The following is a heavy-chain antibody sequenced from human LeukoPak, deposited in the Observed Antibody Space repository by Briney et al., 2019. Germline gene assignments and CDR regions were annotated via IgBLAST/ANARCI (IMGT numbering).Heavy chain of an antibody. Sequence: GGSLRLSCAASGFTVSSNYMSWVRQAPGKGLEWVSVIYSGGSTYYADSVKGRFTISRHNSKNTLYLQMNSLRAEDTAVYYCARGGGFYGSGSYSDYWGQGTLVTVSS. D-gene: IGHD3-10*01. CDR2: IYSGGST. J-gene: IGHJ4*02. CDR1: GFTVSSNY. V-gene: IGHV3-53*04. CDR3: ARGGGFYGSGSYSDY.